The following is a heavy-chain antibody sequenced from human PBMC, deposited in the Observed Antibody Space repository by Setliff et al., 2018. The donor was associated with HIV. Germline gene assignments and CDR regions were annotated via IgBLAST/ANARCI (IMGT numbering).Heavy chain of an antibody. J-gene: IGHJ4*02. CDR3: ARDTYDSRGYFFGY. CDR1: GGSFSSSSYY. D-gene: IGHD3-22*01. V-gene: IGHV4-39*07. Sequence: ETLSLTCTVSGGSFSSSSYYWGWIRQPPGKGLEWIGNIYYSGSTYYNPSLRSRVTISKDTSKNQFSLHLTSVTAADTAVYYCARDTYDSRGYFFGYWGQGTLVTVSS. CDR2: IYYSGST.